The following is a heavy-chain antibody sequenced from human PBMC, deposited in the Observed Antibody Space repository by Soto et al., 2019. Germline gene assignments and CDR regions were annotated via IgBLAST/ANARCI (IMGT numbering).Heavy chain of an antibody. CDR2: IKEDGSER. Sequence: EVQLVESGGGLVQPGGSLRLSCAGSGFTFSTYWMTWVRQAPGKGLEWVANIKEDGSERYYVDSVKGRFTISRDNAKNSLDLQMNSLRAGDMAVYYCVGGNGLDSWGQGTLVTVSS. CDR1: GFTFSTYW. D-gene: IGHD2-15*01. CDR3: VGGNGLDS. V-gene: IGHV3-7*01. J-gene: IGHJ5*01.